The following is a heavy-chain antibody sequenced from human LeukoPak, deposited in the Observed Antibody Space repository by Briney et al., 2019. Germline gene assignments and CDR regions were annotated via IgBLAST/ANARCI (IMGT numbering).Heavy chain of an antibody. CDR3: AKDLRSGNDY. CDR1: GLIFSNFG. CDR2: IRYDGSNK. J-gene: IGHJ4*02. V-gene: IGHV3-30*02. Sequence: GGPLRLSCAASGLIFSNFGMHWVRQAPGKGLEWVSFIRYDGSNKYYGDSVKGRFTISRDNSKNTLYLQMNSLRADDTAVYYCAKDLRSGNDYWGQGTPVTVSS.